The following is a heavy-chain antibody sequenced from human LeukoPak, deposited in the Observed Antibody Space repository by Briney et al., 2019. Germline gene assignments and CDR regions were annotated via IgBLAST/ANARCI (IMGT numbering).Heavy chain of an antibody. CDR3: ARGGRGATQNYYYMDV. Sequence: ASVKVSCKASGYTFTGYYMHWVRQAPGQGLEWMGWINPNSGGTNYAQKFQGRVTMTRDTSISTAYMELSRLRSDDTAVYYCARGGRGATQNYYYMDVWGKGTTVTVSS. V-gene: IGHV1-2*02. CDR1: GYTFTGYY. J-gene: IGHJ6*03. D-gene: IGHD1-26*01. CDR2: INPNSGGT.